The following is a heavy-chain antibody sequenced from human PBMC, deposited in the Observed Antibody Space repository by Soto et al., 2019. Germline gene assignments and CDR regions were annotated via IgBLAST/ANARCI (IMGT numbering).Heavy chain of an antibody. V-gene: IGHV3-21*01. J-gene: IGHJ4*02. Sequence: EVQLVESGGGLVKPGGSLRLSCAASGFTFSSYSMNWVRQAPGKGLEWVSSISSSSSYIYYADSVKGRFTISRDNAKNSLYRQMNSIRAEDTAVYYCAREQDYCSSTSCQYYFYYWGQGTLVTVSS. D-gene: IGHD2-2*01. CDR1: GFTFSSYS. CDR2: ISSSSSYI. CDR3: AREQDYCSSTSCQYYFYY.